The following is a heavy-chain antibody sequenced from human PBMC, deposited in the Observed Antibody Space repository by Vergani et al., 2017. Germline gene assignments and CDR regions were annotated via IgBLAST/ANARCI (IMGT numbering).Heavy chain of an antibody. CDR1: GFTFSSYA. D-gene: IGHD3-22*01. V-gene: IGHV3-23*01. CDR2: ISGSGGST. Sequence: EVQLLESGGGLVQPGGSLRLSCAASGFTFSSYAMSWVRQAPGKGLEWVSAISGSGGSTYYADSVKGRFTISRDNSKNTLYLQMNSLRAEDTAVYYCARRTLNLSSGYYYANDAFDIWGQGTMVTVSS. J-gene: IGHJ3*02. CDR3: ARRTLNLSSGYYYANDAFDI.